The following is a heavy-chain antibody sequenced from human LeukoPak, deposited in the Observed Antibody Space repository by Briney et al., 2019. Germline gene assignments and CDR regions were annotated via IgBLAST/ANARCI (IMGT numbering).Heavy chain of an antibody. D-gene: IGHD3-10*01. CDR3: AHTSLIMVRGAFGY. CDR2: IYWDDDK. Sequence: SGPTLVNPTQTLTLTCTFSGFSLSTNRVAVGWIRQPPGKALEWLALIYWDDDKRYSPSLKSRLTVTKDTSKNQVVLTMTNMDPVDTATYYCAHTSLIMVRGAFGYWGQGTLVTVSS. CDR1: GFSLSTNRVA. V-gene: IGHV2-5*02. J-gene: IGHJ4*02.